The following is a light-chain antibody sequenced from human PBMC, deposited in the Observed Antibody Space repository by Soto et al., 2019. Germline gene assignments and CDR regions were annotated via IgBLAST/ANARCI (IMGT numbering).Light chain of an antibody. CDR3: QQSDNIPYT. V-gene: IGKV1-33*01. CDR2: DAS. Sequence: DIQMTQSPSSLSASVGDRVTITCQASQDISNYLSWHQQKPGKAPKVLISDASILEAGVPSRFSGRASGTEFTFTITSLQPEDIATYYCQQSDNIPYTFGQGTKLEIK. CDR1: QDISNY. J-gene: IGKJ2*01.